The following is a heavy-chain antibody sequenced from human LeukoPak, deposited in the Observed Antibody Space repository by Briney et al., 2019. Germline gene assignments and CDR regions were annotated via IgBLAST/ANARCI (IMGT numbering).Heavy chain of an antibody. J-gene: IGHJ4*02. Sequence: SETLSLTCTVSGGSISSYYWSWIRQPPGKGLEWIGYIYYSGSTNYNPSLKSRVTISVDTSKNQFSLKLSSVAAADTAVYYCARVGGGYNLFFDYWGQGTLVTVSS. D-gene: IGHD5-24*01. CDR1: GGSISSYY. V-gene: IGHV4-59*01. CDR2: IYYSGST. CDR3: ARVGGGYNLFFDY.